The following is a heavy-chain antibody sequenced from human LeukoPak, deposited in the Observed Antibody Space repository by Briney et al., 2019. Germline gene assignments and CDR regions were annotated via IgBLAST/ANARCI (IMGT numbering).Heavy chain of an antibody. CDR3: AREAGYFDWLISSQFDAFDI. D-gene: IGHD3-9*01. V-gene: IGHV3-48*01. CDR2: ISSSSSTI. Sequence: PGGSLRLSCAASGFTFSSYSMNWVRQAPGKGLEWVSYISSSSSTIYYADSVKGRFTISRDNAKNSLYLQMNSLRAEDTAVYYCAREAGYFDWLISSQFDAFDIWGQGTMVTVSS. CDR1: GFTFSSYS. J-gene: IGHJ3*02.